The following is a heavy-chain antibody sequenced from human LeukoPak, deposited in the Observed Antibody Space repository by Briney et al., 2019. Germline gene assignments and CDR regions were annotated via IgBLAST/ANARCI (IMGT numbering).Heavy chain of an antibody. J-gene: IGHJ3*02. V-gene: IGHV4-4*07. D-gene: IGHD3-10*01. CDR1: GGSISGYT. CDR2: IYASGST. Sequence: SETLSLTCTVSGGSISGYTWSWIRQPAGKGLEWIGRIYASGSTNYNPSLQGRVTMSVDTSRGQFFLKLSSVTAADTAVYYCARYYGSGSYYPDAFDIWGQGTMVTVSS. CDR3: ARYYGSGSYYPDAFDI.